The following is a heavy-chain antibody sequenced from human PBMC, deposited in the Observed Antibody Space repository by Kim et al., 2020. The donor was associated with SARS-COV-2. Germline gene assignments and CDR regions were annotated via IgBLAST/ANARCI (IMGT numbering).Heavy chain of an antibody. CDR3: ARPITIFGVVHWFDP. Sequence: ASVKVSCKASGYTFTSYDINWVRQATGQGLEWMGWMNPNSGNTGYAQKFQGRVTMTRNTSISTAYMELSSLRSEDTAVYYCARPITIFGVVHWFDPWGQGTLVTVSS. CDR1: GYTFTSYD. V-gene: IGHV1-8*01. CDR2: MNPNSGNT. D-gene: IGHD3-3*01. J-gene: IGHJ5*02.